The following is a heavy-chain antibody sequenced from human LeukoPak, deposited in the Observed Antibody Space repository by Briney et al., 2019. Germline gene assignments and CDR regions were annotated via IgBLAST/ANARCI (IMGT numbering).Heavy chain of an antibody. CDR1: GFTFSSYG. J-gene: IGHJ4*02. Sequence: GGSLRLSCAASGFTFSSYGMHWVRQAPGKGLEWVAFIRYDGSNKYYADSVRGRFTISRDNSKNTLYLQMNSLRAEGTAVYYCAKAGIVATIGLDYWGQGTLVTVSS. CDR2: IRYDGSNK. D-gene: IGHD5-12*01. V-gene: IGHV3-30*02. CDR3: AKAGIVATIGLDY.